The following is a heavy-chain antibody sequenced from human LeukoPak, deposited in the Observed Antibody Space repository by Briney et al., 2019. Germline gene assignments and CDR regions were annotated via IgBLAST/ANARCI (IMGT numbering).Heavy chain of an antibody. V-gene: IGHV3-33*06. Sequence: GGSLRLSCAASGFAFNTYAMHWVRQAPGQGLEWVALIWHDGSHKFYSNSVRGQFTISRDNSKNTVSLQMNNLRPEDTAVYYCAEGAGYSSGWYLTAGFDYWGQGTLVTVSS. J-gene: IGHJ4*02. CDR1: GFAFNTYA. D-gene: IGHD6-19*01. CDR2: IWHDGSHK. CDR3: AEGAGYSSGWYLTAGFDY.